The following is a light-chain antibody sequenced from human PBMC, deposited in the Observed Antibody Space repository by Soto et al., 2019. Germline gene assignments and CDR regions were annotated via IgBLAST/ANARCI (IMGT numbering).Light chain of an antibody. CDR3: MQALQSPLS. CDR1: QSLLHRNGYNY. J-gene: IGKJ4*01. Sequence: EIVLTQSPLSLPVTPGEPASISCRSSQSLLHRNGYNYLDWYLQKPGQSPQLLIYLGSNRASGVPDRFSGSGSGTEFTLKISRVEAEDVGIYYCMQALQSPLSFGGGTKVELK. V-gene: IGKV2-28*01. CDR2: LGS.